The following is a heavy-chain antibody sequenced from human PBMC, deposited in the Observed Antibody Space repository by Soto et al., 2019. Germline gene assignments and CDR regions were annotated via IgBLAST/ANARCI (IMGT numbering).Heavy chain of an antibody. V-gene: IGHV1-18*01. CDR2: ISTYNGNT. J-gene: IGHJ4*02. Sequence: QVQLVQSGAEVKKPGASVKVSCKASGYTFITYGVSWVRQAPGQGLDWLGWISTYNGNTRYAERPQGRVTMTTDTTTNTAYMELRNLRADDTAVYYCARGPTDYYDNSANYFLDYWGQGTLVTVSS. D-gene: IGHD3-22*01. CDR1: GYTFITYG. CDR3: ARGPTDYYDNSANYFLDY.